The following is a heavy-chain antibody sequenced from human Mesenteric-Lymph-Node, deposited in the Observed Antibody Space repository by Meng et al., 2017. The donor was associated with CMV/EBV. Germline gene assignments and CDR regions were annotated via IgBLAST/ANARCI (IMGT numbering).Heavy chain of an antibody. V-gene: IGHV3-21*01. CDR2: ISTSSSHI. Sequence: FSYYSMNWVRQAPGKGLEWVSSISTSSSHIYYADSVKGRFTISRDNAKNSLYLQMNSLRAEDTAVYYCARDLYCSAGSCYSPQFFDYWGQGTLVTVSS. D-gene: IGHD2-15*01. CDR3: ARDLYCSAGSCYSPQFFDY. CDR1: FSYYS. J-gene: IGHJ4*02.